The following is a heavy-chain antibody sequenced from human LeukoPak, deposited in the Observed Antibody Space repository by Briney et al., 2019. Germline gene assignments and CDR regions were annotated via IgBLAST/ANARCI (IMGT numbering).Heavy chain of an antibody. CDR3: AYRNNFEY. J-gene: IGHJ4*02. Sequence: GGSLRLSCAASGFSFSGHWMDWVRQPPGKGLEWVANIKADGSEKYYVDSVKGRFTISRDDAKRTVDLQMDNLRAEDTAIYYCAYRNNFEYWGQGALVTVSS. D-gene: IGHD1-26*01. CDR1: GFSFSGHW. V-gene: IGHV3-7*05. CDR2: IKADGSEK.